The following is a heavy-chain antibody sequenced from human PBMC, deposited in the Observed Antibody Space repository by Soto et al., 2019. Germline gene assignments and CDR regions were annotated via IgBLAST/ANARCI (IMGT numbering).Heavy chain of an antibody. CDR1: GDSVTSGGFF. Sequence: QVQLQEAGPGLVKPSQTLSLTCTVSGDSVTSGGFFWFWVRQHPGTVLEWLGHILDSGSSYPSPSLKSRLTPSLDTSKNQFTLTLTSVLAADKAVYYCARGNRGLSNHPLFDYWGQGTLVTVSS. D-gene: IGHD4-4*01. V-gene: IGHV4-31*02. J-gene: IGHJ4*02. CDR3: ARGNRGLSNHPLFDY. CDR2: ILDSGSS.